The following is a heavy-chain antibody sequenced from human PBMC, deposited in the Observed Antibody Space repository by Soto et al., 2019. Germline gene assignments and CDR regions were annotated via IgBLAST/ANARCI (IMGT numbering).Heavy chain of an antibody. J-gene: IGHJ5*02. CDR1: GFTFSSYA. V-gene: IGHV3-23*01. D-gene: IGHD5-18*01. CDR3: AKGGYSYGYRNWFDP. Sequence: GGSLRPSCAASGFTFSSYAMSWVRQAPGKGLEWVSAISGSGGSTYYADSVKGRFTISRDNSKNTLYLQMNSLRAEDTAVYYCAKGGYSYGYRNWFDPWGQGTLVTVSS. CDR2: ISGSGGST.